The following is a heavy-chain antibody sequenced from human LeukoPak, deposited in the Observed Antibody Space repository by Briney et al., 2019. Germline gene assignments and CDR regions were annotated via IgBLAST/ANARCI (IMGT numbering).Heavy chain of an antibody. J-gene: IGHJ6*03. Sequence: GGSLRLSCAASGFTFSSYGMSWVRQAPGKGLEWVSAISGSGGSTYYADSVKGRFTISRDDAKNSLSLQMNSLRAEDTAVYYCARSGIKMVRGVIIKSPYHMDVWGKGTTVTVSS. CDR2: ISGSGGST. V-gene: IGHV3-23*01. CDR1: GFTFSSYG. CDR3: ARSGIKMVRGVIIKSPYHMDV. D-gene: IGHD3-10*01.